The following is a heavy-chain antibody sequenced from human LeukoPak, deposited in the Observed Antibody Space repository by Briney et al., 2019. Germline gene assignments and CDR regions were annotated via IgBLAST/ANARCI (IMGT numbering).Heavy chain of an antibody. D-gene: IGHD2-15*01. CDR1: GGSISSYY. Sequence: SETLSLACTVSGGSISSYYWSWIRQPPGKGLEWIGYIYYSGSTNYNPSLKSRVTISVGTSKNQFSLKLSSVTAADTAVYYCARFDCGGGSCYYFDYWGQGTLVTVSS. V-gene: IGHV4-59*01. CDR2: IYYSGST. CDR3: ARFDCGGGSCYYFDY. J-gene: IGHJ4*02.